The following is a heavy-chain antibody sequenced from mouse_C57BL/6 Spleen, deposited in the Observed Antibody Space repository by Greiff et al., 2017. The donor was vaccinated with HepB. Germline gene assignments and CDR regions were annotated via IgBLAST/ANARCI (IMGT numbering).Heavy chain of an antibody. V-gene: IGHV14-4*01. Sequence: EVQLQQSGAELVRPGASVKLSCTASGFNIKDDYMHWVKQRPEQGLEWIGWIDPENGDTEYASKFQGKATITEDTSSNTAYLQLSSLTSEDTAVYYCTTDTTAPAWFAYWGQGTLVTVSA. J-gene: IGHJ3*01. CDR1: GFNIKDDY. CDR2: IDPENGDT. CDR3: TTDTTAPAWFAY. D-gene: IGHD1-2*01.